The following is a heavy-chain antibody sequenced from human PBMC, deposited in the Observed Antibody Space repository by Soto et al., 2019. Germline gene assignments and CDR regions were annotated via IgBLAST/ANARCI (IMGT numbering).Heavy chain of an antibody. CDR2: ISYDGSNK. D-gene: IGHD5-12*01. Sequence: GGSLRLSCAASGFTFSSYGMHWVRQAPGKGLEWVAVISYDGSNKYYADSVKGRFTISRDNSKNTLYLQMNSLRAEDTAVYYCAKEAEMATIEDYFDYWGQGTLVTVSS. J-gene: IGHJ4*02. CDR1: GFTFSSYG. V-gene: IGHV3-30*18. CDR3: AKEAEMATIEDYFDY.